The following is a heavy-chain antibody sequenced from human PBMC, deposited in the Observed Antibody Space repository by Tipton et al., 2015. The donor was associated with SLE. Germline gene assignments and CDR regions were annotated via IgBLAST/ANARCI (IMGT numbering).Heavy chain of an antibody. V-gene: IGHV4-31*03. CDR1: GGSISSGGYY. Sequence: TLSLTCTVSGGSISSGGYYWSWIRQHPGKGLEWIGYIYYSGSTYYNPSLKSRVTISVDTSKNQFSLKLRSVPAADTAVYYCARGLGGDYYFHYMDVWGKGTTVTVSS. CDR2: IYYSGST. CDR3: ARGLGGDYYFHYMDV. J-gene: IGHJ6*03. D-gene: IGHD3/OR15-3a*01.